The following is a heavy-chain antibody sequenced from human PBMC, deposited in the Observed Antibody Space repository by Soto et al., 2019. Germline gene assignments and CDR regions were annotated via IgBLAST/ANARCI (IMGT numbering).Heavy chain of an antibody. V-gene: IGHV4-31*03. CDR2: IYYSGST. D-gene: IGHD3-3*01. Sequence: SETLSLTCTVSGGSISSGGYYWSWIRQHPGKGLEWIGYIYYSGSTYYNPSLNSRVTISVDTSKNQFSLKLSSVTAADTAVYYCARGGYDFWSGSTLYYYYYGMDVWGQGTTVTVSS. CDR3: ARGGYDFWSGSTLYYYYYGMDV. CDR1: GGSISSGGYY. J-gene: IGHJ6*02.